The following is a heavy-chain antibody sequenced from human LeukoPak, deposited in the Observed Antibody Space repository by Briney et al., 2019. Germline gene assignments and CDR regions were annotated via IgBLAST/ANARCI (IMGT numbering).Heavy chain of an antibody. D-gene: IGHD3-10*01. Sequence: SQTLSLTCTVSGGSISSGSYYWSWIRQPAGKGLEWIGRIYTSGSTNCNPSLKSRVTISVDTSKNQFSLKLSSVTAADTAVYYCARDGPSGSFDYWGQGTLVTVSS. CDR1: GGSISSGSYY. J-gene: IGHJ4*02. V-gene: IGHV4-61*02. CDR3: ARDGPSGSFDY. CDR2: IYTSGST.